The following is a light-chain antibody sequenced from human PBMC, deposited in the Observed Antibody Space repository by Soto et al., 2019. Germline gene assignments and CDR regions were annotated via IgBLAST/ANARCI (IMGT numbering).Light chain of an antibody. V-gene: IGKV3-20*01. J-gene: IGKJ1*01. CDR3: HQYGSSPWT. CDR1: QSVSSSY. Sequence: EIVLTQSPGTLALSPGERATLSSSASQSVSSSYLAWSQQKPGQAPRLLIYGASSRATGIPDRFSGSGSGTDFTLTISRLEPEDFAVYFCHQYGSSPWTFGQGTKV. CDR2: GAS.